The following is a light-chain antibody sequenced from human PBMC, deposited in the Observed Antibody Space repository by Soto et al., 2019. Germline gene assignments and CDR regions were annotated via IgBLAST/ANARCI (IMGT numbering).Light chain of an antibody. CDR3: QQSSSTPRT. V-gene: IGKV1-39*01. CDR1: ESISTY. Sequence: QMTQSPSSLSASVGEKIIITCRASESISTYLNWYQQKLGKAPKLLIFGASSLQSGVPSRFSGSGSGTVFTLTISSLQPEDFATYYCQQSSSTPRTFGQGTKVDIK. J-gene: IGKJ1*01. CDR2: GAS.